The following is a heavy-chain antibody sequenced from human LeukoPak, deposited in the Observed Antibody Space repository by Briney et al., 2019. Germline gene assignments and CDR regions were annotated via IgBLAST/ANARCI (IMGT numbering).Heavy chain of an antibody. CDR2: ISGSGGST. J-gene: IGHJ5*02. Sequence: GGSLRLSCAASGFTFSSYAMSWVRQAPGKGLEWVSAISGSGGSTYYADSVKGRFTISRDNSKNTLYLQMNSLRAEDTAVYYCAEDPVVPEQNWFDPWGQGTLVTVSS. V-gene: IGHV3-23*01. CDR3: AEDPVVPEQNWFDP. D-gene: IGHD2-2*01. CDR1: GFTFSSYA.